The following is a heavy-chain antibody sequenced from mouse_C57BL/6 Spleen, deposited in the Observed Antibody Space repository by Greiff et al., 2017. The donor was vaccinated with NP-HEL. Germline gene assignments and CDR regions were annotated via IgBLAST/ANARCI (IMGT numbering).Heavy chain of an antibody. J-gene: IGHJ2*01. CDR3: ARLFITTVVAFDY. CDR1: GFTFSSYG. D-gene: IGHD1-1*01. Sequence: EVHLVESGGDLVKPGGSLKLSCAASGFTFSSYGMSWVRQTPDKRLEWVATISSGGSYTYYPDSVKGRFTISRDNAKNTLYLQMSSLKSEDTAMYYCARLFITTVVAFDYWGQGTTLTVSS. CDR2: ISSGGSYT. V-gene: IGHV5-6*01.